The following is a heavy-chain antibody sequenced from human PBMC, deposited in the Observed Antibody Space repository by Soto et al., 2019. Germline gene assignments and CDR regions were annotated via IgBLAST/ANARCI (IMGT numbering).Heavy chain of an antibody. D-gene: IGHD3-22*01. V-gene: IGHV1-18*04. J-gene: IGHJ6*02. CDR2: ISAYNGNT. CDR3: ARPYNYYDSSGYYYGGYYYGMDV. Sequence: GASVKVSCKASGYTFTSYGISWVRQAPGQGLEWMGWISAYNGNTNYAQKLQGRVTMTTDTSTSTAYMELRSLRSDDTAVYYCARPYNYYDSSGYYYGGYYYGMDVWGQGTTVTAP. CDR1: GYTFTSYG.